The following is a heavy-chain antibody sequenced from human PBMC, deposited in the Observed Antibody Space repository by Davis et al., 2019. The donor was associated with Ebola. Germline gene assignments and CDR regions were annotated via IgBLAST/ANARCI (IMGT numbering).Heavy chain of an antibody. J-gene: IGHJ4*02. CDR3: ARDSLRDGYPELDY. Sequence: SLKISCVASGFTSSSYWMHWVRQAPGKGLEWVSGISWNSGSIGYADSVKGRFTISRDNAKNSLYLQMNSLRAEDTALYYCARDSLRDGYPELDYWGQGTLVTVSS. V-gene: IGHV3-9*02. D-gene: IGHD5-24*01. CDR1: GFTSSSYW. CDR2: ISWNSGSI.